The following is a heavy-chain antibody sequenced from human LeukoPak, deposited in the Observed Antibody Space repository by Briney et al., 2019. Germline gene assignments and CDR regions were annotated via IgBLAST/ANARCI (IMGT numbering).Heavy chain of an antibody. J-gene: IGHJ4*02. V-gene: IGHV1-69*04. CDR1: GGTFSSYA. CDR3: ARGYYYDSSGRFDY. Sequence: SVKVSCKASGGTFSSYAISWVRQAPGQGLELMGRIIPIFGIANYAQKFQGRVTITADKSTSTAYMELSSLRSEDTAVYYCARGYYYDSSGRFDYWGQGTLVTVSS. CDR2: IIPIFGIA. D-gene: IGHD3-22*01.